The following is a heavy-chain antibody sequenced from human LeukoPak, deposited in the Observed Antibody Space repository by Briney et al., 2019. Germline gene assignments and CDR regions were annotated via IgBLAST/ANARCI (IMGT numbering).Heavy chain of an antibody. CDR2: ISGSGGST. J-gene: IGHJ4*02. D-gene: IGHD3-10*01. CDR1: GFTFSSYA. Sequence: GGSLRLSCAASGFTFSSYAMSWVRQAPGKGLEWVSAISGSGGSTYYADSVKGWFTISRDNSKNTLYLQMNSLRAEDTAVYYCAKDLNGRLVRGVDFDYWGQGTLVTVSS. V-gene: IGHV3-23*01. CDR3: AKDLNGRLVRGVDFDY.